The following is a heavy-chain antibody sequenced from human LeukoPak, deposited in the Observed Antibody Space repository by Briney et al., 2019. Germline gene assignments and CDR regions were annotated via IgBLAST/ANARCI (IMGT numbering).Heavy chain of an antibody. CDR3: ARLLGYNSKTPYYFDY. V-gene: IGHV4-59*01. J-gene: IGHJ4*02. Sequence: SETLSLTCTVSGGSISSYYWSWIRQPPGKGPEWIGYIYYSGSTNYNPSLKSRVTISVDTSKNQFSLKLSSVTAADTAVYYCARLLGYNSKTPYYFDYWGQGTLVTVSS. CDR2: IYYSGST. D-gene: IGHD5-24*01. CDR1: GGSISSYY.